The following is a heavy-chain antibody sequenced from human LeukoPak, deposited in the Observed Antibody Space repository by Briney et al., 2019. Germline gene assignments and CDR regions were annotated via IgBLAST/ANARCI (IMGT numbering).Heavy chain of an antibody. CDR1: GFTFSSYS. D-gene: IGHD6-19*01. J-gene: IGHJ3*01. CDR3: ARDPYSSGWYKDAFDV. Sequence: GGSLRLSCAASGFTFSSYSMNWVRQAPGKGLEWVSSISGSSSYINYADSVKGRFTISRDNAQNSLFLQLNSLRAEDTAVYYCARDPYSSGWYKDAFDVWGQGTMVTVSS. CDR2: ISGSSSYI. V-gene: IGHV3-21*01.